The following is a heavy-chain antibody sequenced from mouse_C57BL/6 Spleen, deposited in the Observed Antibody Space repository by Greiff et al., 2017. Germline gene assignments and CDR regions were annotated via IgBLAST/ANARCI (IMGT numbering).Heavy chain of an antibody. Sequence: VQLQQSGPELVKPGASVKISCKASGYAFSSSWMNWVKQRPGKGLEWIGRIYPGDGDTNYNGKFKGKATLTADKSSSTAYMQLSSLTSEDSAVYFCARGDYDYDRDYFDYWGQGTTLTVSS. CDR3: ARGDYDYDRDYFDY. CDR1: GYAFSSSW. J-gene: IGHJ2*01. V-gene: IGHV1-82*01. D-gene: IGHD2-4*01. CDR2: IYPGDGDT.